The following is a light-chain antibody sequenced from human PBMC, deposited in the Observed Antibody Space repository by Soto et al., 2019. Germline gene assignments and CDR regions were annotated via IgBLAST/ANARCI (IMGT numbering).Light chain of an antibody. J-gene: IGLJ3*02. V-gene: IGLV1-40*01. Sequence: QSVLTQPPSVSGAPGQRVTISCTGSSFNIGAGYDVHWYQQLPGTAPKLLIYDNNNRPSGVPDRFSGSKSGTSASLAITGLQDEDEADYYCQSYDSSLSGSVFGGGTKLTVL. CDR1: SFNIGAGYD. CDR2: DNN. CDR3: QSYDSSLSGSV.